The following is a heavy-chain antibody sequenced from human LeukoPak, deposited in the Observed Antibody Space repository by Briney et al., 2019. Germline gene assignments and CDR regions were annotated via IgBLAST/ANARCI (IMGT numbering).Heavy chain of an antibody. J-gene: IGHJ5*02. Sequence: PSQTLSLTCTVSGGSISSGDYYWSWIRQPPGKGLEWIGYIYYSGSTYYNPSLKSRVTISVDTSKNQFSLKLSSVTAADTAVYYCARDITMDRGVGWFDPWGQGTLATVSS. D-gene: IGHD3-10*01. V-gene: IGHV4-30-4*01. CDR1: GGSISSGDYY. CDR3: ARDITMDRGVGWFDP. CDR2: IYYSGST.